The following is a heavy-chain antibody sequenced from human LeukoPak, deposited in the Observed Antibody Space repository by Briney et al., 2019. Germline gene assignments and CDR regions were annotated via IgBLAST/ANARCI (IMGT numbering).Heavy chain of an antibody. Sequence: PGGSLRLSCAASGFTFSRYWMHWVRQAPGKGLVWVSRIDATGSTTSYADSVRGRFTISRDNAKNTLYLQVNSLRVEDTAVYYCTRDPAGNYYGSGSSYFDYWGLGTLVTVSS. J-gene: IGHJ4*02. D-gene: IGHD3-10*01. CDR1: GFTFSRYW. V-gene: IGHV3-74*01. CDR2: IDATGSTT. CDR3: TRDPAGNYYGSGSSYFDY.